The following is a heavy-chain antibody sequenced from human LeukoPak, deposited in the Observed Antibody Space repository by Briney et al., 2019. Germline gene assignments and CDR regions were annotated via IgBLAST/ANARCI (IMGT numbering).Heavy chain of an antibody. J-gene: IGHJ4*02. D-gene: IGHD6-6*01. V-gene: IGHV4-39*01. CDR2: IYYSGST. CDR1: GGSISSSTYF. Sequence: PSETLSLTCTVSGGSISSSTYFWGWIRQPPGKGLEWIGSIYYSGSTFYNPSLKSRVTISVDTSKNRFPLKLTSVTAADTAVYYCARQGGYIISSFDSWGQGTLVTVSS. CDR3: ARQGGYIISSFDS.